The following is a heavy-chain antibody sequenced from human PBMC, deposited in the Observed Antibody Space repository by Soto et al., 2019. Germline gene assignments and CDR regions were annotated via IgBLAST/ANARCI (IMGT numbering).Heavy chain of an antibody. CDR1: GYTFTSYG. D-gene: IGHD6-13*01. J-gene: IGHJ4*02. CDR2: INPYNGNT. CDR3: ARAGVGLAAPRVWPY. Sequence: ASVKVSFKASGYTFTSYGISWVRQAPGQGLEWMAWINPYNGNTKYAEKFLGRVTVTTDTSTATAYMEVRSLTSDDTAVFYCARAGVGLAAPRVWPYWGQGTPVTVSS. V-gene: IGHV1-18*01.